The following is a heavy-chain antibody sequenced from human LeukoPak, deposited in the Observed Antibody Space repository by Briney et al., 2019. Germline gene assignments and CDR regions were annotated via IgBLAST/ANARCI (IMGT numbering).Heavy chain of an antibody. CDR1: GYTFTGYD. D-gene: IGHD3-10*01. CDR2: INPNSGGT. Sequence: ASVKVSCKASGYTFTGYDMHWVRQAPGQGLEWMGWINPNSGGTNYAQKFQGRVTMTRDTSISTAYMELSRLRSDDTAVYYCARAARSLVRGVINWFDPWGQGTLVTVSS. J-gene: IGHJ5*02. CDR3: ARAARSLVRGVINWFDP. V-gene: IGHV1-2*02.